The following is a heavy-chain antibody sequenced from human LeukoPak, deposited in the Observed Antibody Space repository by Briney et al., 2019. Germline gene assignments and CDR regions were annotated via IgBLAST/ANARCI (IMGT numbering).Heavy chain of an antibody. Sequence: AGGSLRLSCAASGFTFSSYAMSWVRQAPGKGLEWVSAISGSGGSTYYADSVKGRFTISRDNSKNTLYLQMNSLRAEDTAVYYCAKGAYCSGGSCYSFGQPYYYYGMDVWGQGTTVTVSS. CDR1: GFTFSSYA. CDR3: AKGAYCSGGSCYSFGQPYYYYGMDV. J-gene: IGHJ6*02. V-gene: IGHV3-23*01. D-gene: IGHD2-15*01. CDR2: ISGSGGST.